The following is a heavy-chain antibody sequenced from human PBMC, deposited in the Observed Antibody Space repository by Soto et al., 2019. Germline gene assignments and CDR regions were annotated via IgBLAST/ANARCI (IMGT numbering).Heavy chain of an antibody. CDR1: GYTFTSYG. CDR3: ARTEADSSGYYGPVVDY. D-gene: IGHD3-22*01. J-gene: IGHJ4*02. CDR2: ISAYNGNT. Sequence: GASVKFSCKASGYTFTSYGISWVRQAPGQGLEWMGWISAYNGNTNYAQKLQGRVTMTTDTSTSTAYMELRSLRSDDTAVYYCARTEADSSGYYGPVVDYWGQGTLVTVPQ. V-gene: IGHV1-18*01.